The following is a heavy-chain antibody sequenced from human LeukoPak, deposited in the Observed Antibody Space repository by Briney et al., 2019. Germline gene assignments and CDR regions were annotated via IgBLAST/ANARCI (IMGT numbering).Heavy chain of an antibody. CDR2: IYYSGSF. J-gene: IGHJ3*02. CDR3: ARGIDSGSYYHALDI. V-gene: IGHV4-34*11. CDR1: GGSFSGYF. Sequence: SETLSLTCAVYGGSFSGYFWSWIRQPPGKGLEWIGYIYYSGSFNHNPSVKSRVTMSVDTSKNQFSLNLSSVTAADTAVYYCARGIDSGSYYHALDIWGQGTTVTVSS. D-gene: IGHD1-26*01.